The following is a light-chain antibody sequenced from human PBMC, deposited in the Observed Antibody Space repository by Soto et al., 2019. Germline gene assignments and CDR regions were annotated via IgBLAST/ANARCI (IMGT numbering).Light chain of an antibody. CDR2: DAS. CDR3: QQYDNWPRT. Sequence: VMTHSPATLSVSAGERATLSCRASQSVRSNLAWYQQKPGQPPRLLIYDASTRATGIPSRFSGSGSGTEFTLTISSLKSEDFAVYYCQQYDNWPRTFGQGTKVDIK. V-gene: IGKV3-15*01. CDR1: QSVRSN. J-gene: IGKJ1*01.